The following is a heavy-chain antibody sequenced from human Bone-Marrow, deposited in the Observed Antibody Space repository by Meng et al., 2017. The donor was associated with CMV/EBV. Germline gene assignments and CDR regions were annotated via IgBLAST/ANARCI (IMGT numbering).Heavy chain of an antibody. CDR1: GFTFSSHN. J-gene: IGHJ3*02. CDR3: AREGPVRGQGAFDI. V-gene: IGHV3-30*04. Sequence: GGSLKISCAASGFTFSSHNMHWIRQAPGEGLEWVAVMSYDRILGTFKYHADSVQGRFSISRDNSMNTLSLQMNSLRPEDTALYYCAREGPVRGQGAFDIWGQGTMVTVSS. CDR2: MSYDRILGTFK. D-gene: IGHD3-10*01.